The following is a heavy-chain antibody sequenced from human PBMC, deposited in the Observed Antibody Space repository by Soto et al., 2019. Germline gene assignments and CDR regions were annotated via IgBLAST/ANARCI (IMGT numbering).Heavy chain of an antibody. D-gene: IGHD1-7*01. CDR3: RITGTTFEGFDY. CDR1: GFTVSSNY. CDR2: IYSGGST. V-gene: IGHV3-53*01. J-gene: IGHJ4*02. Sequence: GGSLRLSCAASGFTVSSNYMSWVRQAPGKGLEWVSVIYSGGSTYYADSVKGRFTISRDNSKNTLYLQMNSLRAEDTAVYYCRITGTTFEGFDYWGQGTLVTVSS.